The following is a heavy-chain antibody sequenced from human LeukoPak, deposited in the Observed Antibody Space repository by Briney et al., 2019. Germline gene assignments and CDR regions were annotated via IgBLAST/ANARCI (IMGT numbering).Heavy chain of an antibody. D-gene: IGHD3-16*01. CDR3: ARDRSGHPGGYYFDY. J-gene: IGHJ4*02. Sequence: PGRSLRLSCAASGFTFSSYGMNWVRQAPGKGLEWVSSISSSSSYIYYADSVKGRFTISRDNAKNSLYLQMNSLRAEDTAVYYCARDRSGHPGGYYFDYWGQGTLVTVSS. CDR1: GFTFSSYG. V-gene: IGHV3-21*01. CDR2: ISSSSSYI.